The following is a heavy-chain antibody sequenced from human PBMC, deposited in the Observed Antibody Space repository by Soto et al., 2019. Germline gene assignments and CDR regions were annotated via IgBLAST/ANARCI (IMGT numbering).Heavy chain of an antibody. D-gene: IGHD3-9*01. V-gene: IGHV1-46*01. CDR2: INPSGGST. J-gene: IGHJ6*02. CDR3: ASSVLTGLHYYYYGMDV. CDR1: GYTFTSYY. Sequence: ASVKVSCKASGYTFTSYYMHWVRQAPGQGLEWMGIINPSGGSTSYAQKFQGRVTMTRDTSTSTVYMELSSLRSEDTAVYYCASSVLTGLHYYYYGMDVRGQGTTVTVSS.